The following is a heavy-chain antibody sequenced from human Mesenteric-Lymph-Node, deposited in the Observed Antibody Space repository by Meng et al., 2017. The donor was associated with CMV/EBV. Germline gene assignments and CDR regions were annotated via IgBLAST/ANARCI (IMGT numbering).Heavy chain of an antibody. Sequence: ASVKASCKASGYTFTGYYMHWVRQASGQGLEWMGWINPNSGGTNHAQKLQGRDTMTRDTSISTAYMDPSNLRSDDTAVYYRASDLVVLPTTQGFDYWGQGTLVTVSS. CDR3: ASDLVVLPTTQGFDY. CDR2: INPNSGGT. V-gene: IGHV1-2*02. D-gene: IGHD2-2*01. CDR1: GYTFTGYY. J-gene: IGHJ4*02.